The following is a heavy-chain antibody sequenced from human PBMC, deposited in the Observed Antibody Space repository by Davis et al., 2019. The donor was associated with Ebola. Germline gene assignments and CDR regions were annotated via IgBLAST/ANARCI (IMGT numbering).Heavy chain of an antibody. V-gene: IGHV4-4*02. CDR2: IYHSGST. D-gene: IGHD3-10*01. J-gene: IGHJ6*02. CDR1: GGSISSSNW. Sequence: MPSETLSLTCAVSGGSISSSNWWSWVRQPPGKGLEWIGEIYHSGSTNYNPSLKSRVTISVDKSKNQFSLKLSSVTAADTAVYYCARESFTSGNYYTGYYYYGMDVWGQGSTVTVSS. CDR3: ARESFTSGNYYTGYYYYGMDV.